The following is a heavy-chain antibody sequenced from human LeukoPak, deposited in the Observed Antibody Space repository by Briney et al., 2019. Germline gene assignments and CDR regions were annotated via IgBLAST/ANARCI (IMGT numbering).Heavy chain of an antibody. J-gene: IGHJ4*01. D-gene: IGHD6-13*01. Sequence: GGSLRLSCAASGLTFSNYWMHWVRQGQGKGLVWVSRISNDGSSRHYADSVKGRFTISRDNPKNMMYLQMNSLRAEDTAVYYCASASSHRIAAGGDYWGHGTLVTVSS. CDR2: ISNDGSSR. CDR3: ASASSHRIAAGGDY. CDR1: GLTFSNYW. V-gene: IGHV3-74*01.